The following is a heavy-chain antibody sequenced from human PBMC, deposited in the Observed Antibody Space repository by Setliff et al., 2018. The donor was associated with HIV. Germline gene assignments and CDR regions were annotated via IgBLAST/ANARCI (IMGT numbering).Heavy chain of an antibody. CDR1: GFTFSDYY. CDR3: ARSQGIGNYHMDV. D-gene: IGHD2-15*01. Sequence: PGGSLRLSCAASGFTFSDYYMSWIRQAPGKGLEFISYISSRGSTIYYADSVKGRFTISRDNAKNSLYLQMNSLRAEETAVYYCARSQGIGNYHMDVWGTGTTVTSP. CDR2: ISSRGSTI. V-gene: IGHV3-11*04. J-gene: IGHJ6*03.